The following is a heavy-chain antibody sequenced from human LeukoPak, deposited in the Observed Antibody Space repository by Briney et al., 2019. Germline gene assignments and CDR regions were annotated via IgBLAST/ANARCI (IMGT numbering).Heavy chain of an antibody. CDR3: AREMGSSWYDY. Sequence: ASVKVSCKASGYTFTSYGISWVRQAPGQGLEWMGWISAYNGNTNYAQKFQGRVTMTTDTSISTAYMEVTSLRSDDTAVFYCAREMGSSWYDYWGQGTLVTVSS. V-gene: IGHV1-18*01. CDR1: GYTFTSYG. D-gene: IGHD6-13*01. J-gene: IGHJ4*02. CDR2: ISAYNGNT.